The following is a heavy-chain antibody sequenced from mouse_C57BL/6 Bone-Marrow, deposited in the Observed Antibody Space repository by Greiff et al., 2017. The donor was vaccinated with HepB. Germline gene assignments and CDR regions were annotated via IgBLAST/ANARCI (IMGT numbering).Heavy chain of an antibody. D-gene: IGHD2-4*01. V-gene: IGHV1-64*01. CDR3: AGYYDYDEGYYYAMDY. CDR2: IHPNSGST. CDR1: GYTFTSYW. Sequence: VQLQQPGAELVKPWASVKLSCKASGYTFTSYWLHWVKQRPGQGLEWIGMIHPNSGSTNYNEKFKSKATLTVDKSSSTAYMQLSSLTSEDSAVYYCAGYYDYDEGYYYAMDYWGQGTSVTVSS. J-gene: IGHJ4*01.